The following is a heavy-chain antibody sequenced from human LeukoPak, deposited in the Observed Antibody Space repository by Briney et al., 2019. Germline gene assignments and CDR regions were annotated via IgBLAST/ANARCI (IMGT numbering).Heavy chain of an antibody. V-gene: IGHV1-18*01. CDR1: GYTFTSYG. D-gene: IGHD1-26*01. CDR3: ARDWIFEWELQGRNFDY. CDR2: ISAYNGNT. J-gene: IGHJ4*02. Sequence: ASVKVSCKASGYTFTSYGISWVRQAPGQGLEWMGWISAYNGNTNYAQKLQGRVTMTTDTSTSTAYMELRSLRSDDTAVYYCARDWIFEWELQGRNFDYWGQGTLVTVSS.